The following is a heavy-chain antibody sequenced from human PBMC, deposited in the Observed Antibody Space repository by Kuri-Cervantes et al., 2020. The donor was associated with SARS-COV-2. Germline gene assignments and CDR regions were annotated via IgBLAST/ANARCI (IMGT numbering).Heavy chain of an antibody. V-gene: IGHV1-18*01. CDR3: ARDPTVTTLEF. J-gene: IGHJ4*02. D-gene: IGHD4-17*01. Sequence: ASVKVSCKASGYTFTSYDISWVRQAPGQGLEWMGWISTYKGNTNYAQRLQGRVTMTTDTSTSTAYMELRSLRSDDTAVYYCARDPTVTTLEFWGQGTLVTVSS. CDR1: GYTFTSYD. CDR2: ISTYKGNT.